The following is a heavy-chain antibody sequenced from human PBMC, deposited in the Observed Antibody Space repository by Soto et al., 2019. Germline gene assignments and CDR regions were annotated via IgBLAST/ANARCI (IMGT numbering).Heavy chain of an antibody. Sequence: GGSLRLPCEGSSCSVINAWISWVRQAPGKGLEWVGRIKSKTDGGAADYAAPVRGRFTISRDDSKNTLYLQMNSLKIEDSALYYCTTDPGDYEDFWGQGTLVTVSS. CDR3: TTDPGDYEDF. CDR1: SCSVINAW. V-gene: IGHV3-15*01. CDR2: IKSKTDGGAA. J-gene: IGHJ4*02. D-gene: IGHD4-17*01.